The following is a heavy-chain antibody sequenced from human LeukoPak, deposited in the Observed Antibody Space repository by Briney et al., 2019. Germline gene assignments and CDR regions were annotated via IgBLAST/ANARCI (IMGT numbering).Heavy chain of an antibody. D-gene: IGHD4-17*01. Sequence: GGSLRLSCAASGFTFSRYWMTWVRQAPGKGLEWVASINEDGSGKHYVDSVKGRFTISRDSAQKSVYLEMNSLRAEDTAVYYCARAVTSTEGYWGQGTLVTVSS. CDR1: GFTFSRYW. CDR2: INEDGSGK. CDR3: ARAVTSTEGY. J-gene: IGHJ4*02. V-gene: IGHV3-7*03.